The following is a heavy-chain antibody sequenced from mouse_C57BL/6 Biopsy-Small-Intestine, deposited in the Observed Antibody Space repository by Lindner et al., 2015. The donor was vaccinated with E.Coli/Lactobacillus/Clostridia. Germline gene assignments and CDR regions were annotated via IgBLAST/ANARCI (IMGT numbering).Heavy chain of an antibody. Sequence: SVKVSCKVSGYTLSKLSIHWVRQAPGEGLEWVGGFDPEDGVAIYAQNFQGRVTMTEDTSTDTAYMELNSLGSGDTAVYYCGADKGSTYYRARAFDVWGQGTMVTVSS. J-gene: IGHJ1*01. CDR1: GYTLSKLS. CDR2: FDPEDGVA. CDR3: GADKGSTYYRARAFDV. D-gene: IGHD1-1*01. V-gene: IGHV1-59*01.